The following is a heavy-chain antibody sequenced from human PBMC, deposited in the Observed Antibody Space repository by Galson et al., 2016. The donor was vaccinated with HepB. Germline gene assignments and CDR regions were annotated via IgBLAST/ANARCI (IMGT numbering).Heavy chain of an antibody. CDR3: AKEGGSRLTMVRGVLDPFDN. CDR2: IRGSGGGI. J-gene: IGHJ3*02. CDR1: GFTFATYP. V-gene: IGHV3-23*01. D-gene: IGHD3-10*01. Sequence: SLRLSCAGSGFTFATYPMSWVRQAPGKGLEWVSGIRGSGGGIDYADSVKGRFTISRDNSKNTLCLQMSSLRAEDTAVYHCAKEGGSRLTMVRGVLDPFDNGGHGTLVTVSA.